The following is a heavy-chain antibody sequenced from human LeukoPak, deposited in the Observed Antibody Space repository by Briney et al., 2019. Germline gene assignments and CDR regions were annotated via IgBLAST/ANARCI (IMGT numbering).Heavy chain of an antibody. CDR1: GGSISSYY. CDR3: ARRERYCSSTSCYSYFDY. Sequence: SETLSLTCTVSGGSISSYYWSWIRQPPGKGLEWIGYIYHSGSTNYNPSLKSRVTISVDTSKNQFSLKLSSVTAADTAVYYCARRERYCSSTSCYSYFDYWGQGTLVTVSS. CDR2: IYHSGST. V-gene: IGHV4-59*01. J-gene: IGHJ4*02. D-gene: IGHD2-2*02.